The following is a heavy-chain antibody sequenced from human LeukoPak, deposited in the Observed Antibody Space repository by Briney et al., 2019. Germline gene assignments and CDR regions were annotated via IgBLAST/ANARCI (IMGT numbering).Heavy chain of an antibody. D-gene: IGHD5-18*01. CDR2: IYYSGST. CDR1: GGSISSYY. V-gene: IGHV4-59*01. J-gene: IGHJ3*02. CDR3: ARLPGGYSYLAFDI. Sequence: SETLSLTCTVSGGSISSYYWSWIRQPPGKGLEWIGYIYYSGSTNYNPSLKSRVTISVDTSKNQFSLKLSSVTAADTAVYYCARLPGGYSYLAFDIWGQGTMVTVSS.